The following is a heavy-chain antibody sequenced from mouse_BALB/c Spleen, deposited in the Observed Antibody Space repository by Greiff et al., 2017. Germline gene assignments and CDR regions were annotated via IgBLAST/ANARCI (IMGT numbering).Heavy chain of an antibody. J-gene: IGHJ1*01. CDR3: AREYYYGSSYWYFDV. CDR1: GFTFSSYA. Sequence: EVHLVESGGGLVKPGGSLKLSCAASGFTFSSYAMSWVRQTPAKRLEWVASISSGGSTYYPDSVKGRFTISRDNARNILYLQMSSLRSEDTAMYYCAREYYYGSSYWYFDVWGAGTTVTVSS. V-gene: IGHV5-6-5*01. CDR2: ISSGGST. D-gene: IGHD1-1*01.